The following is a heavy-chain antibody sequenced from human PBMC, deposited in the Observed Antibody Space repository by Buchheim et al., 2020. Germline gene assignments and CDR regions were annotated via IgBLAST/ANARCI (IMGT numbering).Heavy chain of an antibody. J-gene: IGHJ6*02. CDR1: GGSFSGYY. Sequence: QVQLQQWGAGLLKPSETLSLTCAVYGGSFSGYYWSWIRQPPGKGLEWIGEINHSGSTNYNPSLKSRVTISVHTSKNQLSLKLSSVTAADTAVYYCARENGYYYYGMDVWGEGTT. CDR2: INHSGST. D-gene: IGHD1-1*01. V-gene: IGHV4-34*01. CDR3: ARENGYYYYGMDV.